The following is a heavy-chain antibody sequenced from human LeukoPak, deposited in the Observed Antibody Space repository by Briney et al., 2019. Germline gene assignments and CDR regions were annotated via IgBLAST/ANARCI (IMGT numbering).Heavy chain of an antibody. D-gene: IGHD6-19*01. J-gene: IGHJ4*02. Sequence: GGSLRLSCAASGFTFSSYGMHWVRQAPGKGLEWVAVIWYDGSNKYYADSVKGRFTISRDNSKNTLYLQMNSLRAEDTAVYYCAHMAVAGTAPFDQWGQGTLVTVSS. CDR3: AHMAVAGTAPFDQ. CDR1: GFTFSSYG. V-gene: IGHV3-33*01. CDR2: IWYDGSNK.